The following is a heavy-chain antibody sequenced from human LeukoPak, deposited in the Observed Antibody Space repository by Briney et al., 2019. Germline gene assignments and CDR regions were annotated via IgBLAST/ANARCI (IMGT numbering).Heavy chain of an antibody. CDR2: IYYSGSA. J-gene: IGHJ4*02. D-gene: IGHD2-15*01. Sequence: SETLSLTCTVSGGSISSSSYYWGWIRQPPGKGLEWIGSIYYSGSAYYNPSLKSRVTISVDTSKNQFSLKLSSVTAADTAVYYCASTYCSGGSCYPFWGKKTSFDYWGQGTLVTVSS. CDR1: GGSISSSSYY. V-gene: IGHV4-39*01. CDR3: ASTYCSGGSCYPFWGKKTSFDY.